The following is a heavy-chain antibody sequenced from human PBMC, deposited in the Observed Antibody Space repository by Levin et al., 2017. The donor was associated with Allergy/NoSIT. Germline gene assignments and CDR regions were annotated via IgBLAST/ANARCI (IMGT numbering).Heavy chain of an antibody. V-gene: IGHV1-46*01. Sequence: ASVKVSCKASGYTFTGYYMHWVRQAPGQGLEWMGVINPSDGRTNYAQKFQGRVTMIRDTSTSTVYMELSSLRFEDTALYCCARGCRVPTMVTTEVDYWGQGTLVTVSP. J-gene: IGHJ4*02. CDR1: GYTFTGYY. CDR2: INPSDGRT. D-gene: IGHD4/OR15-4a*01. CDR3: ARGCRVPTMVTTEVDY.